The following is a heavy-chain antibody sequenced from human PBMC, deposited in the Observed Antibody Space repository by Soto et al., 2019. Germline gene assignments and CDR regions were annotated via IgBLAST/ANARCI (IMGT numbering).Heavy chain of an antibody. V-gene: IGHV3-11*01. CDR3: ARDHTITDATIQEYSGYDLDY. Sequence: GGSLRLSCAASGFTFSDYYMSWIRQAPGKGLEWVSYISSSGSTIYYTDSVKGRFTISRDNAKNSLYLQMNSLRAEDTAVYYCARDHTITDATIQEYSGYDLDYWGQGTLVTVSS. J-gene: IGHJ4*02. CDR2: ISSSGSTI. D-gene: IGHD5-12*01. CDR1: GFTFSDYY.